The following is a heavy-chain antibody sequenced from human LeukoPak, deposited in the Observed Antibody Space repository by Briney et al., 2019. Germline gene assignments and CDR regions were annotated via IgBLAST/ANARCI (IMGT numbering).Heavy chain of an antibody. CDR2: INPNSGGT. Sequence: ASVKVSCKASGYTFTGYYMHWVRQAPGQGLEWMGWINPNSGGTNYAQKFQGRVTMTRDTSISTAYMEVRRLTSDDTAVFYCARGTILEPFDIWGQGTMVTVSS. V-gene: IGHV1-2*02. D-gene: IGHD3-3*01. CDR1: GYTFTGYY. J-gene: IGHJ3*02. CDR3: ARGTILEPFDI.